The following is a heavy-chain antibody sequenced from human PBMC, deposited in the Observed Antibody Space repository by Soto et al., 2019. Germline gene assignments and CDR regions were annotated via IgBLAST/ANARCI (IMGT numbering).Heavy chain of an antibody. CDR3: AKGRYDFWSPYYFDS. V-gene: IGHV3-9*01. D-gene: IGHD3-3*01. CDR2: ITWNSRVL. CDR1: GLNFDDFA. J-gene: IGHJ4*02. Sequence: PGRSLRLSCVGTGLNFDDFAMHWVRQAPGKGLEWVSGITWNSRVLAYADSVKGRFTISRDNARNSLYLQMDSLRDEDTALYYYAKGRYDFWSPYYFDSWGQGTLVTVSS.